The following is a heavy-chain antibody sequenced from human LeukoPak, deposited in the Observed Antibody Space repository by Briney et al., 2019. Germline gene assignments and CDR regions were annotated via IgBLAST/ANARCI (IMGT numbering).Heavy chain of an antibody. V-gene: IGHV3-30*04. CDR3: AKVSCSSTSCYISYYYYGMDV. CDR1: GFTFSTYA. Sequence: GGSLRLSCAASGFTFSTYAMHWVRQASGRGLQWVAVISFDSRNNYHADSVKGRFTISRDNSKNTLYLQMNSLRAEDTAVYYCAKVSCSSTSCYISYYYYGMDVWGQGTTVTVSS. D-gene: IGHD2-2*02. J-gene: IGHJ6*02. CDR2: ISFDSRNN.